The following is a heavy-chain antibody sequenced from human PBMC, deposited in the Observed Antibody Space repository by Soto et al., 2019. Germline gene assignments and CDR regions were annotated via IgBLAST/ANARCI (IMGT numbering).Heavy chain of an antibody. Sequence: SETLSLTCTVSGGSISSGGDYWSWIRQHPGKGLEWIGYIYYSGSTYYNPPLKSRVTISVDTSKNQFSLKLSSVTAADTAVYSCARDRTVRYFDPWGQGTLVTVSS. V-gene: IGHV4-31*03. CDR2: IYYSGST. J-gene: IGHJ5*02. D-gene: IGHD3-9*01. CDR1: GGSISSGGDY. CDR3: ARDRTVRYFDP.